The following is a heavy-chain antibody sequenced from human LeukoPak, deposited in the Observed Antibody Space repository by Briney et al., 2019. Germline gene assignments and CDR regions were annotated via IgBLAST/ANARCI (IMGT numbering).Heavy chain of an antibody. Sequence: SVKVSCKASGGTFSSYAISWVRQAPGQGLEWMGGIIPIFGTANYAQKFQGRVTITTDESTSTAYMELSSLRSEDTAVYYCARGGIAAAGTPPVLDPWGQGTLVTVSS. D-gene: IGHD6-13*01. V-gene: IGHV1-69*05. CDR2: IIPIFGTA. CDR3: ARGGIAAAGTPPVLDP. J-gene: IGHJ5*02. CDR1: GGTFSSYA.